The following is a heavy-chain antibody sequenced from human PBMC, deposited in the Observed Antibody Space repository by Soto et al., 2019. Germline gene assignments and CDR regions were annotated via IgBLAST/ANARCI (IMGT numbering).Heavy chain of an antibody. D-gene: IGHD6-25*01. CDR3: EGEVAAAGTNYGMDV. CDR1: GGPISTSC. CDR2: IYYSGAR. V-gene: IGHV4-59*01. Sequence: EPRTVPFNVVGGPISTSCSTGIGQTPGKGLEWIGYIYYSGARSYNPSLKSRVSMSVDMSENQVSLKLSYVTAADSAVYYCEGEVAAAGTNYGMDVWGQGTTVTVSS. J-gene: IGHJ6*02.